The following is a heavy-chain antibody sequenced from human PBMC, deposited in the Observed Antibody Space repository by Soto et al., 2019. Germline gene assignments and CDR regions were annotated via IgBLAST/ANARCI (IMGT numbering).Heavy chain of an antibody. CDR3: ARVGIHTAFDY. CDR1: GGSISSYY. D-gene: IGHD5-18*01. J-gene: IGHJ4*02. CDR2: IYYSGST. Sequence: SETLSLTCTVSGGSISSYYWSWIRQPPGKGLEWIGYIYYSGSTNYNPSLKSRVTISVDTSKNQFSLKLSSVTAADTAVYYCARVGIHTAFDYWGQGTLVTVSS. V-gene: IGHV4-59*01.